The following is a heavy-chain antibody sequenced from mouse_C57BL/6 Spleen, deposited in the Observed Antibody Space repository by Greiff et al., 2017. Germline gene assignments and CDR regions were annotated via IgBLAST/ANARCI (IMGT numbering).Heavy chain of an antibody. Sequence: EVKLMESGGGLVKPGGSLKLSCAASGFTFSDYGMHWVRQAPEQGLEWVAYISSGSGTIYYADTVKGRFTISRDNAKNTLFLQMTSLRSEDTAMYYCATDLFYAMDYWGQGTSGTVSS. CDR1: GFTFSDYG. V-gene: IGHV5-17*01. CDR2: ISSGSGTI. CDR3: ATDLFYAMDY. J-gene: IGHJ4*01.